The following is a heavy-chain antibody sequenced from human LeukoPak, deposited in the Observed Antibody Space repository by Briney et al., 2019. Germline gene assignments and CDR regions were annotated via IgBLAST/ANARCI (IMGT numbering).Heavy chain of an antibody. V-gene: IGHV1-2*02. CDR2: INPNSGGT. J-gene: IGHJ4*02. CDR1: GYTFTSYD. CDR3: ARKYSGYDY. D-gene: IGHD5-12*01. Sequence: ASVKVSCKASGYTFTSYDINWVRQATGQGLEWMGWINPNSGGTNYAQKFQGRVTMTRDTSISTAYMELSRLRSDDTAVYYCARKYSGYDYWGQGTLVTVSS.